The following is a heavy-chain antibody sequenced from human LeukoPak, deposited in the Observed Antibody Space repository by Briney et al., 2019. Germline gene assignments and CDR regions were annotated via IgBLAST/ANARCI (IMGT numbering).Heavy chain of an antibody. CDR3: ARRYGYCSSTSCWD. V-gene: IGHV4-38-2*02. Sequence: SETLSLTCTVSGYSISSGYYRGWIRQPPGKGLEWIGSIYHSGSTYYNPSLKSRVTISVDTSKNQFSLKLSSVTAADTAVYYCARRYGYCSSTSCWDWGQGTLVTVSS. D-gene: IGHD2-2*03. CDR2: IYHSGST. CDR1: GYSISSGYY. J-gene: IGHJ4*02.